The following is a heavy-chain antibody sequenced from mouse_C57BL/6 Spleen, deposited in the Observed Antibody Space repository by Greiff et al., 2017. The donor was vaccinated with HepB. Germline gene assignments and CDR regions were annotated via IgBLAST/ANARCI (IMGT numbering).Heavy chain of an antibody. CDR2: ISSGGSYT. V-gene: IGHV5-6*02. Sequence: DVKLVESGGDLVKPGGSLKLSCAASGFTFSSYGMSWVRQTPDKRLEWVATISSGGSYTYYPDSVKGRFTISRDNAKNTLYLQMSSLKSEDTAMYYCARQDITTVVNWYFDVWGTGTTVTVSS. CDR3: ARQDITTVVNWYFDV. D-gene: IGHD1-1*01. J-gene: IGHJ1*03. CDR1: GFTFSSYG.